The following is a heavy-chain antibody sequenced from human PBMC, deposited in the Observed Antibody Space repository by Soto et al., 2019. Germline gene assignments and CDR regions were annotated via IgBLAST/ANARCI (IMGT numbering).Heavy chain of an antibody. CDR1: GFTFDDYA. J-gene: IGHJ4*02. CDR3: AKGVAGWYYFDY. V-gene: IGHV3-9*01. D-gene: IGHD3-3*01. Sequence: EVQLVESGGGLVQPARSLRLSCADSGFTFDDYAMHWVRQAPGKGLEWVSGISWNVGSIAYADSVKGRFTISRDNAKNSLYLQMNSLRAEDTALYYCAKGVAGWYYFDYWGQGTLVTVSS. CDR2: ISWNVGSI.